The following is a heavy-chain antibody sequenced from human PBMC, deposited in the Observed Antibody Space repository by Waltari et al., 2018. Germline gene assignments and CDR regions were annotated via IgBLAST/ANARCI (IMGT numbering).Heavy chain of an antibody. Sequence: EVQLVESGGGLIQPGGSLRLSCAASGFTVSSNYLSWVRQAPGKGLEWVSVIYSGGSTYYADSVKGRFTISRDNSKNTLYLQMNSLRAEDTAVYYCARGTPYGDYSFDYWGQGTLVTVSS. CDR2: IYSGGST. CDR1: GFTVSSNY. CDR3: ARGTPYGDYSFDY. J-gene: IGHJ4*02. D-gene: IGHD4-17*01. V-gene: IGHV3-53*01.